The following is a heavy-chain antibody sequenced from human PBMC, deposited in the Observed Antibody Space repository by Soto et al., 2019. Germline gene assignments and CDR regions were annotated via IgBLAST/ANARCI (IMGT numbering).Heavy chain of an antibody. CDR3: ARDEGDSSSWSFDY. J-gene: IGHJ4*02. Sequence: GGSLRLSCAASGFTFSSYVMHWVRQAPGKGLEWVAVIWYDGSNKYYADSVKGRFTISRDNSKNTLYLQMNSLRAEDTAVYYCARDEGDSSSWSFDYWGQGTLVTVSS. CDR2: IWYDGSNK. V-gene: IGHV3-33*01. CDR1: GFTFSSYV. D-gene: IGHD6-13*01.